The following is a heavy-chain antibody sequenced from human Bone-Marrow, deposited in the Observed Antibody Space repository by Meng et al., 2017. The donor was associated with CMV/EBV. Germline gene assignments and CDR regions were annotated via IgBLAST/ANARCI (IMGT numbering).Heavy chain of an antibody. CDR2: ISYDGSNK. Sequence: GGSLRLSCAASGFTFSSYAMHWVRQAPGKGLEWVAVISYDGSNKYYADSVKGRFTISRDNSKNTLYLQMNSLRAEDTAVYYCARDLESSTSYYFDYWGQGTLVTCSS. CDR3: ARDLESSTSYYFDY. V-gene: IGHV3-30*04. D-gene: IGHD2-2*01. CDR1: GFTFSSYA. J-gene: IGHJ4*02.